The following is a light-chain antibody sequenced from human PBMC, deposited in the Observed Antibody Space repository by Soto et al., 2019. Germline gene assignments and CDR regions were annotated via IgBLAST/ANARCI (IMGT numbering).Light chain of an antibody. J-gene: IGKJ5*01. CDR2: GAS. V-gene: IGKV3-20*01. Sequence: IVLTQSPGTLSLSPGERATLSCRVSQSVSSSYLAWYQQKPVQAPRLLIYGASSRATGIPDRFSGSGSGTDFTLTISRLEPEDFAVYYCQQYGSSSITFGQGTRLEVK. CDR3: QQYGSSSIT. CDR1: QSVSSSY.